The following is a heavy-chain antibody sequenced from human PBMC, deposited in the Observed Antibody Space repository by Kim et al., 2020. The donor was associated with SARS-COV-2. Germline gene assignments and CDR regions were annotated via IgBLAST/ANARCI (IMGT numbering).Heavy chain of an antibody. V-gene: IGHV3-7*01. CDR3: ARIGDSSSTFDY. CDR1: GFTFTNYW. Sequence: GGSLRLSCAASGFTFTNYWMSWVRQAPGKGLEWVANIYQDGSVKYFVDSVKGRFTLSRDNAKNSLSLQMNSLRADDTAVYHCARIGDSSSTFDYWGQGTL. CDR2: IYQDGSVK. D-gene: IGHD6-6*01. J-gene: IGHJ4*02.